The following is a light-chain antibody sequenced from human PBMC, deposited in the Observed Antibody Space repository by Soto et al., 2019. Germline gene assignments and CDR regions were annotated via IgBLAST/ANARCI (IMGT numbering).Light chain of an antibody. J-gene: IGLJ3*02. CDR1: SSDVGDYNF. CDR3: SSYTTSTPHWM. V-gene: IGLV2-14*01. CDR2: YVT. Sequence: QSVLTQPASVSGSPGQSITISCTGTSSDVGDYNFVSWYQQHPGKAPKFMIYYVTDRPSGISNRFSGSKSGNTASLTISGLQAEDEADYYCSSYTTSTPHWMFGGGTKLTVL.